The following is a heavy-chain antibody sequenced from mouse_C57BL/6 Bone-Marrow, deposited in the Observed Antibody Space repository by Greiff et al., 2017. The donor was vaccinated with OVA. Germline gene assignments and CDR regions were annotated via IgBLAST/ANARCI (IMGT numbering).Heavy chain of an antibody. CDR1: GYTFTSYW. J-gene: IGHJ2*01. D-gene: IGHD2-5*01. CDR3: ASDYSSHFDY. V-gene: IGHV1-64*01. Sequence: QVQLQQSGAELVKPGASVKLSCKASGYTFTSYWMHWVKQRPGQGLEWIGMIHPNSGSTNYNEKFKSKATLTVDKSSSTAYMQLSSLTSEDSAVYYCASDYSSHFDYWGQGTTLTVSS. CDR2: IHPNSGST.